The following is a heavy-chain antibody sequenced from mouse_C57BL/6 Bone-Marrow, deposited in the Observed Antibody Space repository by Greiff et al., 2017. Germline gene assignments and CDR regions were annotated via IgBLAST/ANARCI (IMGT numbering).Heavy chain of an antibody. V-gene: IGHV14-3*01. D-gene: IGHD1-1*01. CDR1: GFNIKNTY. Sequence: EVQLQQSVAELVRPGASVKLSCTASGFNIKNTYMHWVKQRPEQGLEWIGRIDPANGNTKYAPKFQGKATITADTSSNTAYLQLSSLTSEDTAIYYCARSDYYGSSYRGDYFDYWGQGTTLTVSS. J-gene: IGHJ2*01. CDR3: ARSDYYGSSYRGDYFDY. CDR2: IDPANGNT.